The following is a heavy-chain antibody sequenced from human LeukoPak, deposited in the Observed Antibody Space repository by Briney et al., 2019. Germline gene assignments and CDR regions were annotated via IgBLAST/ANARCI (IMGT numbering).Heavy chain of an antibody. Sequence: QPGGSLRLSCAASGFTVSTNYMSWVRQAPGKGLEWVSVIYSGGSTYYADSVKGRFTISRDNPKNTLYLQMNSLRAEDTAVYYCARAPYSSNWFFDYWGQGTLVTVSS. CDR2: IYSGGST. CDR3: ARAPYSSNWFFDY. CDR1: GFTVSTNY. D-gene: IGHD6-13*01. J-gene: IGHJ4*02. V-gene: IGHV3-66*01.